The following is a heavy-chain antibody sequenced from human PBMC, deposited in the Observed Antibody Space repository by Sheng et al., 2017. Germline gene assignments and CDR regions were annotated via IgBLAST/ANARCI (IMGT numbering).Heavy chain of an antibody. V-gene: IGHV4-38-2*02. Sequence: QVQLQESGPGLVKPSETLSLTCTVSGYSISSGYYWGWIRQPPGKGLEWIGSIYHSGSTYYNPSLKSRVTISVDTSKNQFSLKLSSVTAADTAVYYCARDRGWELPGYFDLWGRGTLVTVSS. D-gene: IGHD1-26*01. J-gene: IGHJ2*01. CDR3: ARDRGWELPGYFDL. CDR2: IYHSGST. CDR1: GYSISSGYY.